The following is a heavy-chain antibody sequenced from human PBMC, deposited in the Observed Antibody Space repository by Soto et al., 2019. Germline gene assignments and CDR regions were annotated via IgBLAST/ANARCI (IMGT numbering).Heavy chain of an antibody. CDR2: IKSKTDGGTT. V-gene: IGHV3-15*07. D-gene: IGHD6-19*01. J-gene: IGHJ3*02. CDR1: GFTFSNAW. CDR3: ITGILIAVAGPDAFDI. Sequence: GGSLRLSCAASGFTFSNAWMNWVRQAPGKGLEWVGRIKSKTDGGTTDYAAPVKGRFTISRDDSKNTLYLQMNSLKTENTAVYYCITGILIAVAGPDAFDIWAQGTMVTVSS.